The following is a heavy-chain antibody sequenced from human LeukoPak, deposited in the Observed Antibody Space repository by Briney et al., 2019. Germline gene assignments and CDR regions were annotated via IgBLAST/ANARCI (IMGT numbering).Heavy chain of an antibody. J-gene: IGHJ4*02. D-gene: IGHD3-3*01. CDR1: GFTVSSNY. CDR3: ARVYYDFWSGLDY. V-gene: IGHV3-53*01. CDR2: IYSGGST. Sequence: PGGSLRLSCAASGFTVSSNYMSWVRQAPGKGLEWVSVIYSGGSTYYADSVKGRFTISRDNSKNTLYLQMNSLRAEDTAVYYCARVYYDFWSGLDYWGQGTLVTVSS.